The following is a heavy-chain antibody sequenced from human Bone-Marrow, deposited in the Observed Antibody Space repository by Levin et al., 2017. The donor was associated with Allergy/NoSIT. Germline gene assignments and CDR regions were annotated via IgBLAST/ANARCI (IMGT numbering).Heavy chain of an antibody. CDR3: AREGLAAPGEDAFDI. J-gene: IGHJ3*02. V-gene: IGHV1-69*01. CDR1: GGTFNIYA. CDR2: IIPISGTT. D-gene: IGHD6-13*01. Sequence: KISCKASGGTFNIYAINWLRQAPGQGLEWMGGIIPISGTTNYAHKFQDRVTISADGTVTTAYLELSSLTSVDTAVYFCAREGLAAPGEDAFDIWGQGTRVTVSA.